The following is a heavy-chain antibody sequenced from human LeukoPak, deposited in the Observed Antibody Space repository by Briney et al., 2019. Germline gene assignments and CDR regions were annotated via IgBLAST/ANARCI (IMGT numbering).Heavy chain of an antibody. J-gene: IGHJ4*02. CDR1: RFTFSSYS. CDR3: ARDLDSSGYYEVDY. Sequence: GGSLRLSCAASRFTFSSYSMNWVRQAPGKGLEWVSSISSSSSYIYYADSVKGRFTISRDNAKNSLYLQMNSLRAEDTAVYYCARDLDSSGYYEVDYWGQGTLVTVSS. V-gene: IGHV3-21*01. CDR2: ISSSSSYI. D-gene: IGHD3-22*01.